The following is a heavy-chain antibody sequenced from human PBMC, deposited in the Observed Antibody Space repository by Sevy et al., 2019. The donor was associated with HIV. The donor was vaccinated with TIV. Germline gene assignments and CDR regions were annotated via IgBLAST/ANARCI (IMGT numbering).Heavy chain of an antibody. J-gene: IGHJ4*02. D-gene: IGHD3-22*01. CDR3: AKDRGYYYDSSGYYPRMYFDY. Sequence: GGSLRLSCAASGFTFSSYGMHWVRQAPGKGLEWVAFIRYDGSNKYYADSMKGRFTISRDNSKNTLYLQMNSLRAEDTAVYYCAKDRGYYYDSSGYYPRMYFDYWGQGTLVTVSS. CDR2: IRYDGSNK. V-gene: IGHV3-30*02. CDR1: GFTFSSYG.